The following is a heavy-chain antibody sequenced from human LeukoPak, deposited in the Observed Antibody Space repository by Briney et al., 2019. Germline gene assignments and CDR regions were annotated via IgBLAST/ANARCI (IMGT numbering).Heavy chain of an antibody. J-gene: IGHJ5*02. D-gene: IGHD6-13*01. CDR2: FDPEDGET. CDR1: GYTLTELS. CDR3: ATGGIAAAGNWFDP. Sequence: ASVKVSCKVSGYTLTELSMHWVRQAPGKGLEWMGGFDPEDGETIYAQKFQGRVTMTEDTSTDTAYMELSSLRSEDTAVYYCATGGIAAAGNWFDPWGQGTLVTVSS. V-gene: IGHV1-24*01.